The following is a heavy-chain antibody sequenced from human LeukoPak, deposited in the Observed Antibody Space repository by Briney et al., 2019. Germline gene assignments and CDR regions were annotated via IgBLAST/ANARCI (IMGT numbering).Heavy chain of an antibody. CDR3: ARDLLYYYDSSPRAFDI. J-gene: IGHJ3*02. CDR2: SSTDESTK. D-gene: IGHD3-22*01. V-gene: IGHV3-30*03. CDR1: GFPFNDYV. Sequence: GRSLRLSCTVSGFPFNDYVVHWVRQAPGKGLEWVAVSSTDESTKIYPESVRGRFTISRDSSKNTVYLQMNSLRVEDTAVYYCARDLLYYYDSSPRAFDIWGQGTMVTVSS.